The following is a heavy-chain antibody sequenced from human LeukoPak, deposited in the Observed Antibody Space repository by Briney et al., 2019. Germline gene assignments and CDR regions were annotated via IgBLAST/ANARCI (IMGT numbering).Heavy chain of an antibody. V-gene: IGHV4-31*03. CDR2: IYYSGST. CDR1: GGSISSGGYY. J-gene: IGHJ6*02. Sequence: PSETLSLTCTVSGGSISSGGYYWSWIRQHPGKGLEWIGYIYYSGSTYYNPSLKSRVTISVDTSKNQFSLKLSSVTAADTAVYYCARERPYYYGMDVWGQGTTVTVSS. CDR3: ARERPYYYGMDV.